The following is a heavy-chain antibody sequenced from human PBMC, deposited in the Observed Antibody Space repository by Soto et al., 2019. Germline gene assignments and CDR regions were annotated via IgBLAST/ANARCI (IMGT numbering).Heavy chain of an antibody. CDR1: GYTFTSYG. V-gene: IGHV1-18*01. D-gene: IGHD3-10*01. CDR2: ISAYNGNT. CDR3: ARSWVRGVIPFPYYFDY. Sequence: GASVKVSCKASGYTFTSYGISWVRQAPGQGLEWMGWISAYNGNTNYAQKLQGRVTMTTDTSTSTAYMELRSLRSDDTAVYYCARSWVRGVIPFPYYFDYWGQGTLVTVSS. J-gene: IGHJ4*02.